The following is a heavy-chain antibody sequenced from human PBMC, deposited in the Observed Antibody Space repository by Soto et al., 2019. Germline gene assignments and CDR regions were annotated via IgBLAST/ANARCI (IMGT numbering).Heavy chain of an antibody. CDR3: AKWGNDGVGHWFDP. D-gene: IGHD3-3*01. J-gene: IGHJ5*02. V-gene: IGHV4-4*02. CDR1: GGSISSSNW. CDR2: IDHSGRT. Sequence: QVHLQESGPGLVRPSGTLSLTCGVSGGSISSSNWWNWVRQPPGKGLEWVGEIDHSGRTEYSPSLRSRVTLSIDKSMNQFSLHLTSLTAADTAVYYCAKWGNDGVGHWFDPWGQGILVTVSS.